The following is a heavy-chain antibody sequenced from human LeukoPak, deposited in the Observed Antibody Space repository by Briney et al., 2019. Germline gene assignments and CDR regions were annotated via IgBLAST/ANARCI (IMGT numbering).Heavy chain of an antibody. Sequence: ASVKVSCKASGYTFTSYDINWVRQATGQGLGWMGWMNPNSGNTGYAQKFQGRVTMTRNTSISTAYMELSSLRSEDTAVYYCASFGSRLYNWFDPWGQGTLVTVSS. CDR3: ASFGSRLYNWFDP. CDR2: MNPNSGNT. J-gene: IGHJ5*02. CDR1: GYTFTSYD. D-gene: IGHD3-10*01. V-gene: IGHV1-8*01.